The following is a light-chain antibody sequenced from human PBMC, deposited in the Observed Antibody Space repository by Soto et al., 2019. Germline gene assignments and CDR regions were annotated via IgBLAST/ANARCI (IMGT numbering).Light chain of an antibody. Sequence: VMTQTPISLSVTPGQPTSISCKSSQSLLHSDGKTYLSWYLQKPGQPPQLLISEGSNRFSGVPDRFSGSGSGTDFTLKISRVEADDVGVYYCMQSLELPRTFGQGTKVEIK. CDR2: EGS. J-gene: IGKJ1*01. V-gene: IGKV2D-29*01. CDR3: MQSLELPRT. CDR1: QSLLHSDGKTY.